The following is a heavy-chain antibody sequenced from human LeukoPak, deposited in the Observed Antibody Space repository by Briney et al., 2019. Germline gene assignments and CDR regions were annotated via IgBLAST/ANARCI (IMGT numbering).Heavy chain of an antibody. Sequence: PSETLSLTCAVYGGSFSGYYWSWIRQPPGKGLEWIGEINHSGSTNYNPSLKSRVTISVDTSKNQFSLKLSSVTAADTAVYYCASAPYSSGWYPFDPWGQGTLVTVSS. J-gene: IGHJ5*02. CDR3: ASAPYSSGWYPFDP. CDR2: INHSGST. V-gene: IGHV4-34*01. D-gene: IGHD6-19*01. CDR1: GGSFSGYY.